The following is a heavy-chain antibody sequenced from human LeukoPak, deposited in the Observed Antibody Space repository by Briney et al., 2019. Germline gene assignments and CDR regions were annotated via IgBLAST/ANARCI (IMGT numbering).Heavy chain of an antibody. CDR3: AKGLVYGDDY. J-gene: IGHJ4*02. CDR1: GFTFSSYA. D-gene: IGHD4-17*01. CDR2: ISGSGGST. V-gene: IGHV3-23*01. Sequence: GGPLRLACAASGFTFSSYAMSWVRQAPGKGLEWVSAISGSGGSTYYADSVKGRFTISRDNSKNTLYLQMNSLRAEDTAVYYCAKGLVYGDDYWGQGTLVTVSS.